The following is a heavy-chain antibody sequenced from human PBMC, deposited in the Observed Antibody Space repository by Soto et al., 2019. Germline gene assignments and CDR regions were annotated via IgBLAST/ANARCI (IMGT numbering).Heavy chain of an antibody. Sequence: QVQLQESGPGLLKPSQTLSLTCTVSGGSIRSGGYYWSWIRQHPGKGLEWIGYIYSSGNTYYNPSLKSRVTISVDTSKNQSSLKLSSVTAAATAVYYCARSVTPWGQGTLVTVSS. CDR2: IYSSGNT. CDR3: ARSVTP. V-gene: IGHV4-31*03. J-gene: IGHJ5*02. D-gene: IGHD3-10*01. CDR1: GGSIRSGGYY.